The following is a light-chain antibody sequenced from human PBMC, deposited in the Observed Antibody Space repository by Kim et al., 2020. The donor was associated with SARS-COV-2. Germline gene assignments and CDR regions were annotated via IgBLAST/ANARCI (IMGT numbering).Light chain of an antibody. J-gene: IGKJ5*01. Sequence: DIQMTQSPSSVSASVGDRVTITCRASQGISSYLAWYQQKPEKAPKLLIYAASTLQSGVPSRFSGSGSGTDFTLTINGLQPEDFATYYCQQAYSFPITFGQGTRLEIK. V-gene: IGKV1-12*01. CDR2: AAS. CDR3: QQAYSFPIT. CDR1: QGISSY.